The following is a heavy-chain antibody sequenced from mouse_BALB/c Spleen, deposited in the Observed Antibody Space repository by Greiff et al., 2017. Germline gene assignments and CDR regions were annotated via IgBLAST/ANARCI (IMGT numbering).Heavy chain of an antibody. CDR2: ISSGSSTT. CDR3: GRYGNNQDYAMDY. Sequence: EVQLEESGAGLVKPGGSLKLSCAASGYTFSSFGMHWVRQSPEKGLEWVAYISSGSSTTYYADTVKGRFTISRDDTKNTLFLQMTSLTSEDAAMCCGGRYGNNQDYAMDYWGQGTSVTVSS. D-gene: IGHD1-1*01. V-gene: IGHV5-17*02. J-gene: IGHJ4*01. CDR1: GYTFSSFG.